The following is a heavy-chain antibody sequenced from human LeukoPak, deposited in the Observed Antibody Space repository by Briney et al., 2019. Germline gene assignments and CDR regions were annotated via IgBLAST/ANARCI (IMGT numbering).Heavy chain of an antibody. CDR3: ARDPAAGIYYCYYYYMDV. CDR1: GFTFSSYA. V-gene: IGHV3-30*04. CDR2: ISYDGSNK. J-gene: IGHJ6*03. D-gene: IGHD6-13*01. Sequence: GGSLRLSCAASGFTFSSYAMHWVRQAPGKGLEWVAVISYDGSNKYYVDSVKGRFTISRDNSKNTLYLQMNSLRAEDTAVYYCARDPAAGIYYCYYYYMDVWGKGTTVTVSS.